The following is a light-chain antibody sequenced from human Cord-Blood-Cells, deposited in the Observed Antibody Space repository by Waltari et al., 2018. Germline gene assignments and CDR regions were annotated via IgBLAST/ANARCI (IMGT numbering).Light chain of an antibody. CDR3: AAWDDSLNGYV. CDR2: RNN. CDR1: RSNIGSNH. V-gene: IGLV1-44*01. Sequence: QSVLTQPPSASGTPGQRVTLPCSGSRSNIGSNHVNWYQQLPGTAPKLLIYRNNQRPSGVPDRFSGSKSGTSASLAISGLQAEDEADYYCAAWDDSLNGYVFGTGTKVTVL. J-gene: IGLJ1*01.